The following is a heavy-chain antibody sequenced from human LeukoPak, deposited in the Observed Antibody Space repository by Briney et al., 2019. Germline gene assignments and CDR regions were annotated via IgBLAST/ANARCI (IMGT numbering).Heavy chain of an antibody. J-gene: IGHJ3*02. D-gene: IGHD4-17*01. V-gene: IGHV3-23*01. CDR3: AKDRGDWAVTTTPAFDI. CDR2: ISGSGGST. Sequence: AGGSLRLSCAASGFTFSSYAMSWVRQAPGKGLEWVSAISGSGGSTYYADSVKGRFTISRDNSKNTLYLQMNSLRAEDTAVYYCAKDRGDWAVTTTPAFDIWGQGTMVTVSS. CDR1: GFTFSSYA.